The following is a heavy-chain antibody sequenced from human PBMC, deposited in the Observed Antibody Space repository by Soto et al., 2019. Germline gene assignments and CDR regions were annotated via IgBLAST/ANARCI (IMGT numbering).Heavy chain of an antibody. J-gene: IGHJ4*02. D-gene: IGHD2-15*01. Sequence: ASVKVSCKASGYTFTRYNVHWVRQAPGQGLEWMAIINPSGGTTYYVQKFEGRVTLTTDTSTSTVYMELSSLRSDDTAVYYCASVRVGRRQYFSDYCCQGTLGTLSS. CDR2: INPSGGTT. CDR3: ASVRVGRRQYFSDY. CDR1: GYTFTRYN. V-gene: IGHV1-46*01.